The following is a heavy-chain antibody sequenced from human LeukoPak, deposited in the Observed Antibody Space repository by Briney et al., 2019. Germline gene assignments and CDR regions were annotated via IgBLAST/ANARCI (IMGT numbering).Heavy chain of an antibody. D-gene: IGHD3-16*01. J-gene: IGHJ5*02. CDR1: GYTLTELS. CDR3: ATEALRAPSREMTWFDP. CDR2: FDPEDGET. Sequence: ASVKVSCKVSGYTLTELSMHWVRQAPGKGLEWMGGFDPEDGETIYAQKFQGRVTMTEDTSTDTAYMELSSLRSEDTAVYYCATEALRAPSREMTWFDPWGQGTLVTVSS. V-gene: IGHV1-24*01.